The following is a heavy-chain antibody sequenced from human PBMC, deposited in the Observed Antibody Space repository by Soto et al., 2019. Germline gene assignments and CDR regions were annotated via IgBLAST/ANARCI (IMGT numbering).Heavy chain of an antibody. CDR1: GGSISSYY. CDR2: IYYSGST. Sequence: SETLSLTCTVSGGSISSYYWSWIRQPPGKGLEWIGYIYYSGSTNYNPSLKSRVTISVDTSKNQFSLKLSSVTAADTAVYYCARAGPLGNPFDYWGQGTLVTVSS. D-gene: IGHD7-27*01. J-gene: IGHJ4*02. CDR3: ARAGPLGNPFDY. V-gene: IGHV4-59*01.